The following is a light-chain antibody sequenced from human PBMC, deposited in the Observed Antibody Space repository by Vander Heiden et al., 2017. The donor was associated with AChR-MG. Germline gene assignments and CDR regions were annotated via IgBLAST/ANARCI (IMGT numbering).Light chain of an antibody. CDR3: CSYVGTYTVV. J-gene: IGLJ2*01. CDR1: SSDVGNYNY. CDR2: DVS. Sequence: QSALTQPHSVSGSPGQSVTISCTGTSSDVGNYNYVSWYKQQPGKAPKLVVYDVSKRPSGVPDRFSGSKSGNTASLTISGLQVEDEADYYCCSYVGTYTVVCGGGTQLTV. V-gene: IGLV2-11*01.